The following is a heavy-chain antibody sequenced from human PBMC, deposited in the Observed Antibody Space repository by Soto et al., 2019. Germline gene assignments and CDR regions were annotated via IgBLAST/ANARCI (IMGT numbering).Heavy chain of an antibody. V-gene: IGHV4-31*03. CDR3: AREGWSGYDKGWFDP. CDR1: GGSISSGGYY. Sequence: QVQLQESGPGLVKPSQTLSLTCTVSGGSISSGGYYWSWIRQHPGKGLEWIGYIYYSGSTYYNPSLKSRVTISVDTSKNQFSLKLSSVTAADTAVYYCAREGWSGYDKGWFDPWGQRTLVTVSS. J-gene: IGHJ5*02. D-gene: IGHD5-12*01. CDR2: IYYSGST.